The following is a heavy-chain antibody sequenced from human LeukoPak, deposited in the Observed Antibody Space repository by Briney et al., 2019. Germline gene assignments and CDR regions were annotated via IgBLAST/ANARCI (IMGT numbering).Heavy chain of an antibody. Sequence: QPGGSLRLSCAASGLTFSSYAMSWVRQAPGKGLEWVSAISGSGGTTYYADSVKGRFTISRDNSKNTLFLQMNSLRAEDTAVYYCAKEKDSRGYFDYWGQGTLVIVSS. CDR2: ISGSGGTT. D-gene: IGHD3-22*01. CDR3: AKEKDSRGYFDY. V-gene: IGHV3-23*01. J-gene: IGHJ4*02. CDR1: GLTFSSYA.